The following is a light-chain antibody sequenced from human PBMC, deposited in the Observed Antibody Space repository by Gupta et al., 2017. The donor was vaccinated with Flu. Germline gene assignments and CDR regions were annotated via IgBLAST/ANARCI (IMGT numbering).Light chain of an antibody. Sequence: QAVVTQESSLTVSPGGTVTLTCDSSTGAVTSGHYPFWFQQKPGQAPRTLIYDTNSKHSWTPARFSGSLLGANAALTLSGAQPEDEAEYYCSLFYSDALPVIGGGTELTVL. CDR2: DTN. CDR1: TGAVTSGHY. CDR3: SLFYSDALPV. J-gene: IGLJ3*02. V-gene: IGLV7-46*01.